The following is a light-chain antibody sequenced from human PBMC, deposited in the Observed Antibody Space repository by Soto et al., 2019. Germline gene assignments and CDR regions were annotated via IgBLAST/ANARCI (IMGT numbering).Light chain of an antibody. Sequence: DIQMTQSPSSLSASVGDRVTITCQASQDISNHLNWYQQKPGKAPKLLIYDASNLETGVPSRFSGSGSGTDFTFTISSLQPEDFATYSCQQYYNLPITFGQGTRLETK. CDR2: DAS. CDR1: QDISNH. CDR3: QQYYNLPIT. V-gene: IGKV1-33*01. J-gene: IGKJ5*01.